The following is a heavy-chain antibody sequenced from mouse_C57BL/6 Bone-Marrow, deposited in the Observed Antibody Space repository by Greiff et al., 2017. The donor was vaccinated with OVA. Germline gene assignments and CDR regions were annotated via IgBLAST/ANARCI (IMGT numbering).Heavy chain of an antibody. D-gene: IGHD3-2*02. CDR2: IYSGSGST. J-gene: IGHJ2*01. Sequence: QVQLQQPGAELVKPGASVKMSCKASGYTFTSYWITWVKQRPGQGLEWIGDIYSGSGSTNYNEKFKSKATLTVDTSSSTAYMQLGSLTSETSAVYCCARRAAQGRGFDYWGQGTTLTVSS. CDR1: GYTFTSYW. V-gene: IGHV1-55*01. CDR3: ARRAAQGRGFDY.